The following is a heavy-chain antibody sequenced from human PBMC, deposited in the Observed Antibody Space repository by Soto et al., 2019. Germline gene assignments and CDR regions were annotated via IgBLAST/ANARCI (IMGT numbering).Heavy chain of an antibody. CDR3: ARIPRYSFPTSDDLDS. CDR2: ITPIYPTT. Sequence: QVQLVQSGAEVRKPGSSVQVSCKASGGTFYTYTFSWVRQAPGQGLERMGSITPIYPTTNYAEKFQGRLTATADGSTSTAYMELSSLTSDDTAVYYCARIPRYSFPTSDDLDSWGQGTLVTVSS. CDR1: GGTFYTYT. D-gene: IGHD5-18*01. J-gene: IGHJ4*02. V-gene: IGHV1-69*15.